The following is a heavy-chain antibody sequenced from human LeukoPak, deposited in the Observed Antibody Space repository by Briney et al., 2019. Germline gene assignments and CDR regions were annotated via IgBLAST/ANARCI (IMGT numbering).Heavy chain of an antibody. CDR1: GGTFSSYV. J-gene: IGHJ6*03. Sequence: ASVKVSCKASGGTFSSYVISWVRQAPGQGLEWMGGIIPIFGTANYAQKFQGRVTITADESTSTAYMELSSLRSEDTAVYYCARASDGYSSGWESYYYMDVWGKGTTVTVSS. CDR3: ARASDGYSSGWESYYYMDV. CDR2: IIPIFGTA. D-gene: IGHD6-19*01. V-gene: IGHV1-69*13.